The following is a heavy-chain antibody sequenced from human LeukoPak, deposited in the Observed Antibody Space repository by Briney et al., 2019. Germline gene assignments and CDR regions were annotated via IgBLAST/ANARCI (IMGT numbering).Heavy chain of an antibody. Sequence: GGSLRLSCAASGFTFDDYGMSWVRQAPGKGLEWVSGINWNGGSTGYADSVKGRFTISRDNAKNSLYLQMNSLRAEDTALYHCARDGEFVVVPAAMKGRDVWGQGTTVTVSS. CDR3: ARDGEFVVVPAAMKGRDV. D-gene: IGHD2-2*01. V-gene: IGHV3-20*01. J-gene: IGHJ6*02. CDR2: INWNGGST. CDR1: GFTFDDYG.